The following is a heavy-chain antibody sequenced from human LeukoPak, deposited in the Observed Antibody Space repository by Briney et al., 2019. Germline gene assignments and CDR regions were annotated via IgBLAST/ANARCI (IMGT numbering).Heavy chain of an antibody. Sequence: GASVKVSCKASGGTFSSYAISWVRQAPGQGLEWMGGIIPIFGTANYAQKFQGGVTITADESTSTAYMEPSSLRSEDTAVYYCASGGIAVAKTFDYWGQGTLVTVSS. D-gene: IGHD6-19*01. CDR1: GGTFSSYA. CDR2: IIPIFGTA. J-gene: IGHJ4*02. V-gene: IGHV1-69*13. CDR3: ASGGIAVAKTFDY.